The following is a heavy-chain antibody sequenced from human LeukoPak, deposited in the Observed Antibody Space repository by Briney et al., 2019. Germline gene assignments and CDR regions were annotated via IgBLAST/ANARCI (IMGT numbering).Heavy chain of an antibody. V-gene: IGHV3-21*01. CDR2: ISGSSSYI. CDR3: ARGGAMVRGVSPLDY. D-gene: IGHD3-10*01. CDR1: GFTFSNYI. Sequence: GGSLRLSCAASGFTFSNYIINWVRQAPGKGLEWVSSISGSSSYINYADSVKGRFTISRDNAKNSLYLQMNSLRAEDTAVYYCARGGAMVRGVSPLDYSGQGTLVTVSS. J-gene: IGHJ4*02.